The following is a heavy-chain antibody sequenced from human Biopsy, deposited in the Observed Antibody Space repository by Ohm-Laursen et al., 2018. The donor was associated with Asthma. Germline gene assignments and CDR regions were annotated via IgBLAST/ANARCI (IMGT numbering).Heavy chain of an antibody. Sequence: SQTLSLTWTVSGGSISSGAYYWSWVRQPPGKGLEWIGYIYYIGSTYYNPSLKSRVAISLDTSKNQFSLKLSSVTAADTAVYFCARRGGVRGYFDYWGQGTLVTVSS. CDR3: ARRGGVRGYFDY. CDR2: IYYIGST. V-gene: IGHV4-30-4*01. CDR1: GGSISSGAYY. D-gene: IGHD3-16*01. J-gene: IGHJ4*02.